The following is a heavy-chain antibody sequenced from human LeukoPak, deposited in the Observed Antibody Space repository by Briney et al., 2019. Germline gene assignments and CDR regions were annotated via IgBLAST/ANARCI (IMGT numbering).Heavy chain of an antibody. CDR2: IYYSGSTNYNT. J-gene: IGHJ2*01. Sequence: SETLSLTCTVSGDSISTYFWSWIRQPPGKGLEWIGYIYYSGSTNYNTNYNPSLKSRVTISVDTSKNQFSLKLTSVTAADTAVYYCARAPRGWYFDLWGRGTLVTVSS. CDR3: ARAPRGWYFDL. CDR1: GDSISTYF. V-gene: IGHV4-59*01.